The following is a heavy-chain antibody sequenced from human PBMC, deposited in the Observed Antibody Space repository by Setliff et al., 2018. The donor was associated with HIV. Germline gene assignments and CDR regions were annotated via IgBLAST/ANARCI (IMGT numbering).Heavy chain of an antibody. CDR2: INPAGNPT. CDR1: GYTFTSDY. V-gene: IGHV1-46*01. Sequence: ASVKVSCKASGYTFTSDYIHWVRQAPGQGLEWMGIINPAGNPTSYAQKFQGRLTMTRDTSTNTVYMELSSLRSEDTAVYYCARVGSSGWYGYYYGMDVWGQGTTVTVSS. D-gene: IGHD6-19*01. CDR3: ARVGSSGWYGYYYGMDV. J-gene: IGHJ6*02.